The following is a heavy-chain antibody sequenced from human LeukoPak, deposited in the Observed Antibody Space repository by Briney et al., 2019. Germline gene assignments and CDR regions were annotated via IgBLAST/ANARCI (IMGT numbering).Heavy chain of an antibody. CDR1: GFTFSDHY. CDR2: TRNKANSYTT. J-gene: IGHJ3*02. CDR3: ARLNDYGDYVWAFDI. Sequence: GGSLRLSCAASGFTFSDHYMDWVRQAPGKGLEWVGRTRNKANSYTTEYAASVKGRFTISRDDSKNSLYLQMNSLKTEDTAVYYCARLNDYGDYVWAFDIWGQGTMVTVSS. D-gene: IGHD4-17*01. V-gene: IGHV3-72*01.